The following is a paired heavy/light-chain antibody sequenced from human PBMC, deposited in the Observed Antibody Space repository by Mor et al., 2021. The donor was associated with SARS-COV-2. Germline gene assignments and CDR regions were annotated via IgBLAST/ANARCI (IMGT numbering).Light chain of an antibody. CDR2: GRN. V-gene: IGLV3-19*01. CDR3: NSRDNSGNHLV. CDR1: SLRSYS. Sequence: SSELTQDPAVSVALGQTVRITCQGDSLRSYSASWYQQKPGQAPILIIYGRNNRPSGIPDRFSGSRSGNTVSLTITGAQAEDEADYYCNSRDNSGNHLVFGGGTKVTVL. J-gene: IGLJ3*02.
Heavy chain of an antibody. CDR1: GFTVRTNS. J-gene: IGHJ4*02. CDR3: AGHLTVTTDFDY. D-gene: IGHD4-17*01. CDR2: IYSGATT. Sequence: EVQLVESGGGLVQPGGSLRLSCAASGFTVRTNSMSWVRQAPGKGLEWVSVIYSGATTDYADSVQGRFTISRDDSKNMLYLQMNSLRAEDTAVYYCAGHLTVTTDFDYWGQGTLVTVSS. V-gene: IGHV3-66*04.